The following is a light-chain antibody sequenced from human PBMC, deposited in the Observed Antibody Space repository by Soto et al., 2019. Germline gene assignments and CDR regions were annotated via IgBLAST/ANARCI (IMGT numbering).Light chain of an antibody. CDR1: SSDVGSYNL. J-gene: IGLJ1*01. CDR3: CSYAGSSTYV. CDR2: EVS. Sequence: QSALTQPASVSGSPGQSITISCTGTSSDVGSYNLVSWYQQHPGKAPKVMIYEVSKRPSGGPNRFSGSKSGNTASLTISGLQAEDEADYYCCSYAGSSTYVFGTGTKLTVL. V-gene: IGLV2-23*02.